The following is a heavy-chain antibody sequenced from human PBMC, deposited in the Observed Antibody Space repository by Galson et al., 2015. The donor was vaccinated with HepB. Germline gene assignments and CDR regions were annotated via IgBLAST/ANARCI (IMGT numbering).Heavy chain of an antibody. CDR1: GGSISSSNW. CDR2: IYHSGST. V-gene: IGHV4-4*02. J-gene: IGHJ4*02. CDR3: ARALRWGSGSYYIDY. Sequence: ETLSLTCAVSGGSISSSNWWSWVRQPPGKGLEWIGEIYHSGSTNYNPSLKSRVTISVDKSKNQFSLKLSSVTAADTAVYYCARALRWGSGSYYIDYWGQGTLVTVSS. D-gene: IGHD3-10*01.